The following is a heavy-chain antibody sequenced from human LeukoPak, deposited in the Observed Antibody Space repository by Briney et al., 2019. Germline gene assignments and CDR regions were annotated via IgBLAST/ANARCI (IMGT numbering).Heavy chain of an antibody. J-gene: IGHJ4*02. D-gene: IGHD3-22*01. CDR1: GGSISSYY. CDR3: ARLVRYYYDSSTDDSYYFNY. CDR2: IYYSGST. Sequence: SETLSLTCTVSGGSISSYYWSWIRQPPGKGLEWIGYIYYSGSTNYNPSLKSRVTISVDTSKNQFSLKLSSVTAADTAVYYCARLVRYYYDSSTDDSYYFNYWGQGTLVTVSS. V-gene: IGHV4-59*08.